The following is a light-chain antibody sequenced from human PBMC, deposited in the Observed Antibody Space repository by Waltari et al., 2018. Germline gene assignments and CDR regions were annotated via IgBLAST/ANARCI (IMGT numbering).Light chain of an antibody. CDR1: QTMNNR. CDR3: QQYNSYPYT. CDR2: KAS. V-gene: IGKV1-5*03. Sequence: DIQMTQSPSTLSASVGGRVTTTCRASQTMNNRLAWYQQKPGKAPKVLMYKASSLESGVPSRFSGSGSGTEFTLTISSLQPDDFATYYCQQYNSYPYTFGQGTKLEIK. J-gene: IGKJ2*01.